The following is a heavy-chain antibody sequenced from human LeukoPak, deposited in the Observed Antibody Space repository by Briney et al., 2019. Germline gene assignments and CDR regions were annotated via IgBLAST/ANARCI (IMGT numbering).Heavy chain of an antibody. J-gene: IGHJ4*02. CDR1: GFTFSTYG. CDR2: IRDRGSST. Sequence: GSLRLSCAASGFTFSTYGMTWVRQAPGKGLDWVSTIRDRGSSTYYADSVKGRFTISRDNSKNTVYLQMNSLRAEDTAVYYCAKNSYYDSSGYSDYWGQGTLVTVSS. V-gene: IGHV3-23*01. CDR3: AKNSYYDSSGYSDY. D-gene: IGHD3-22*01.